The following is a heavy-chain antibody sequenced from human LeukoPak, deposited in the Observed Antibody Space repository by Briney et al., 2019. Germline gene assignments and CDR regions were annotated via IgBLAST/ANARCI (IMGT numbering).Heavy chain of an antibody. CDR3: ARAYYDSSGYYESGYFDY. Sequence: SETLSLTCTVSGGSISSGSYYWGWIRKPGGKGLEWIGRIYTSGSTNYNRSLKSRVTISVDTSKNQFSLKLSSVTAADTAVYYCARAYYDSSGYYESGYFDYWGQGTLVTVSS. J-gene: IGHJ4*02. CDR1: GGSISSGSYY. D-gene: IGHD3-22*01. CDR2: IYTSGST. V-gene: IGHV4-61*02.